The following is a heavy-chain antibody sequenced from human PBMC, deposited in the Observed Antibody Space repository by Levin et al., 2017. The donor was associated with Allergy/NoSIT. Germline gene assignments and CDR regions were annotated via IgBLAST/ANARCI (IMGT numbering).Heavy chain of an antibody. D-gene: IGHD5-18*01. Sequence: PGESLKISCKASGYTFTNYAIHWVRQAPGQRLEWMGWINADNGNTEYSQEFQGRVTITRDTSANTAYLELSSLRFEDTAVYYCARTRDGVQLWLPFDYWGQGTLVTVSS. CDR1: GYTFTNYA. V-gene: IGHV1-3*01. CDR2: INADNGNT. CDR3: ARTRDGVQLWLPFDY. J-gene: IGHJ4*02.